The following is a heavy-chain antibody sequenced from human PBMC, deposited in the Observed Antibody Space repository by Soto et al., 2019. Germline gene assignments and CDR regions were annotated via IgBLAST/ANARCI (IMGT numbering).Heavy chain of an antibody. CDR1: GFTFSSYS. Sequence: EVQLVESGGGLVQPGGSLRLSCAASGFTFSSYSMNWVRQAPGKGLEGVAYISSGSSTIYYADSVKGRFTISRDNAKNALYLQMNSLRDEDTAVYYCAREDIDFWSGWFDYWGQGTLVTVSS. CDR3: AREDIDFWSGWFDY. V-gene: IGHV3-48*02. CDR2: ISSGSSTI. D-gene: IGHD3-3*01. J-gene: IGHJ4*02.